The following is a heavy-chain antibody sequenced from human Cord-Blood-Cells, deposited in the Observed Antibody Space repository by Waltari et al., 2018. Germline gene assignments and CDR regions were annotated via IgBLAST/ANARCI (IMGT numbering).Heavy chain of an antibody. V-gene: IGHV1-8*01. CDR1: GYTFTSYD. J-gene: IGHJ5*02. D-gene: IGHD1-20*01. Sequence: QVQLVQSGAEVKKPGASVKVSCKASGYTFTSYDINWVRQATGQGLEWMGWMNPNRGNTGDAQKFQGRVTMTRNTSISTAYIELSSLRSEDTAVYYCARGITGSNWFDPWGKGTLVTVSS. CDR3: ARGITGSNWFDP. CDR2: MNPNRGNT.